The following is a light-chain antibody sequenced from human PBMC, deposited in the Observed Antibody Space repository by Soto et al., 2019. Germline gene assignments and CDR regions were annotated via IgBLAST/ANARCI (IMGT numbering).Light chain of an antibody. CDR1: SSDVGGYYY. CDR2: DVT. CDR3: CSYAGSYTLVV. V-gene: IGLV2-11*01. J-gene: IGLJ3*02. Sequence: QSALTQPRSVSGSPGQSVAISCTGTSSDVGGYYYVSWYQHHPGKAPKLMIYDVTKRPSGVPDRFSGSKSGTTASLTISGLQADDEADYYCCSYAGSYTLVVFGGGTKLTVL.